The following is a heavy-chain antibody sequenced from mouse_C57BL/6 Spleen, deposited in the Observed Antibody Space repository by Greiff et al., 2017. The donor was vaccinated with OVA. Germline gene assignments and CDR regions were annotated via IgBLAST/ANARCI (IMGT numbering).Heavy chain of an antibody. CDR1: GFSLTSYG. D-gene: IGHD3-3*01. CDR3: AEWGDSYWYFDV. CDR2: IWSGGST. Sequence: QVQLQQSGPGLVQPSQCLSLTCTVSGFSLTSYGVHWVRQSPGKGLEWLGVIWSGGSTDYNAAFMSSLSITKDNSKNQVFLKMNRLQADDTAIYYCAEWGDSYWYFDVWGTGTTVTVSA. J-gene: IGHJ1*03. V-gene: IGHV2-5*01.